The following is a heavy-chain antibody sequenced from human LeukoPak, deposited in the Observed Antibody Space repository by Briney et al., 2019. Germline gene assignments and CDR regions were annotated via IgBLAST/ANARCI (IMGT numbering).Heavy chain of an antibody. V-gene: IGHV1-2*02. CDR2: INPNSGGT. J-gene: IGHJ4*02. CDR1: GYTFTGYY. Sequence: ASVKVSCKASGYTFTGYYMHWVRQAPGQGLEWMGWINPNSGGTNYAQKFQGRVTTTTDTSTSTAYMELRSLRSDDTAVYYCARDGDSSGYPGRDYWGQGTLVTVSS. CDR3: ARDGDSSGYPGRDY. D-gene: IGHD6-19*01.